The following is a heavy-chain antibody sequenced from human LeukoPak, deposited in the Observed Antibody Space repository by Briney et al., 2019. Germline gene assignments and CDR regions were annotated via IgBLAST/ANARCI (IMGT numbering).Heavy chain of an antibody. V-gene: IGHV3-49*04. Sequence: GGSLRLSCTTSGFTFGDYAMTWVRQAPGKGLEWVGFIRSEVYGGTPEYAASVKGRFTISRDDSKGTAYLQMNSLRPEDTAMYYCTRDQTPYYWGQGTLVTVSS. CDR2: IRSEVYGGTP. J-gene: IGHJ4*02. CDR3: TRDQTPYY. CDR1: GFTFGDYA.